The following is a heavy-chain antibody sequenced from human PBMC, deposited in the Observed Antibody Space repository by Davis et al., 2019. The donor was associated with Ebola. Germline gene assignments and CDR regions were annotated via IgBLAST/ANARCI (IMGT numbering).Heavy chain of an antibody. CDR1: GYTFTGYY. D-gene: IGHD4-23*01. J-gene: IGHJ6*02. CDR2: INPNSGGT. Sequence: ASVKVSCKASGYTFTGYYMHWVRQAPGQGLEWMGWINPNSGGTNYAQKFQGWVTMTRDTSISTAYMELSRLRSDDTAVYYCARDIRVTIYGMDVWGQGTTVTVSS. V-gene: IGHV1-2*04. CDR3: ARDIRVTIYGMDV.